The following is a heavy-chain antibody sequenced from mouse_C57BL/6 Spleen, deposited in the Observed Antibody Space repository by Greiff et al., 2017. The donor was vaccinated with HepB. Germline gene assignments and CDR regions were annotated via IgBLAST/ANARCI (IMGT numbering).Heavy chain of an antibody. CDR3: ARKDGTYAMDY. CDR2: IWSGGST. Sequence: VQRVESGPGLVQPSQSLSITCTVSGFSLTSYGVHWVRQSPGKGLEWLGVIWSGGSTDYNAAFISRLSISKENSKSQVFFKMSSLQADDTAIYYCARKDGTYAMDYWGQGTSVTVSS. J-gene: IGHJ4*01. V-gene: IGHV2-2*01. CDR1: GFSLTSYG. D-gene: IGHD2-1*01.